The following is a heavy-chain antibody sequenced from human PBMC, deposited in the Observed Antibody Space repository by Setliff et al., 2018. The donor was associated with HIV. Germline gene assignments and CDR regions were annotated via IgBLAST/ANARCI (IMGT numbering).Heavy chain of an antibody. V-gene: IGHV3-23*01. Sequence: GGSPRLSCAASGFTFSSYSMNWVRQAPGKGLEWVSAVSGGGGGTYHADSVKGRFTISRDNSKNTLYLQMNSLRVEDTAVYYCARGSVAGSGGYFDYWGQGTLVTVSS. CDR3: ARGSVAGSGGYFDY. CDR2: VSGGGGGT. J-gene: IGHJ4*02. D-gene: IGHD6-19*01. CDR1: GFTFSSYS.